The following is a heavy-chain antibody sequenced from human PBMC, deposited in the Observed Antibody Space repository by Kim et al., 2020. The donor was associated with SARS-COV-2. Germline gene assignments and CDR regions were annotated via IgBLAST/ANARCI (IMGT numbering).Heavy chain of an antibody. V-gene: IGHV3-30-3*01. J-gene: IGHJ4*02. D-gene: IGHD1-26*01. CDR2: ISYDGSNK. CDR3: ARPYSGSYSHYFDY. Sequence: GGSLRLSCAASGFTFSSYAMHWVRQAPGKGLEWVAVISYDGSNKYYADSVKGRFTISRDNSKNTLYLQLNSLRAEDTAVYYCARPYSGSYSHYFDYWGQG. CDR1: GFTFSSYA.